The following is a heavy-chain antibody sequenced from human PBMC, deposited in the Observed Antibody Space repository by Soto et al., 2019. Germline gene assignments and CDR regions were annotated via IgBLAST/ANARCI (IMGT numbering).Heavy chain of an antibody. V-gene: IGHV4-34*01. D-gene: IGHD3-3*01. CDR1: GGSFRGFY. Sequence: SETLSLTCAFSGGSFRGFYWTWIRHSPGKGLEWLGDINHVGITNYNPSLKSRVSIPVDTSKSQFSLKLSSVTAADTAVYYCARAHDFWGGRQQPIESWGQGTLVTVSS. CDR3: ARAHDFWGGRQQPIES. CDR2: INHVGIT. J-gene: IGHJ4*02.